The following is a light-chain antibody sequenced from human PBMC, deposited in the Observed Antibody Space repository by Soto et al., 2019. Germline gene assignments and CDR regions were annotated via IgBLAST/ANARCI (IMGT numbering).Light chain of an antibody. CDR3: QQYGSSPWT. J-gene: IGKJ1*01. V-gene: IGKV3D-20*01. CDR2: DAS. Sequence: PGDRATLSCGPSQSVSSSYVAWYQQKPGLAPRLLIYDASSRATGIPDRFSSSGSGTDFTLTISRLEPEDVAVYYCQQYGSSPWTFGQGSRVEIK. CDR1: QSVSSSY.